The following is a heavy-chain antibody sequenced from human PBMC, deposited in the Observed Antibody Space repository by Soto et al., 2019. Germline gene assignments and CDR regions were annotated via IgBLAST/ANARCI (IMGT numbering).Heavy chain of an antibody. V-gene: IGHV3-48*02. CDR3: ARFPAFYYYYGMDV. Sequence: GGSLRLSCAASGFTFSSYAMSWLRQAPGKGLEWVSYISSSSSTIYYADSVKGRFTISRDNAKNSLYLQMNSLRDEDTAVYYCARFPAFYYYYGMDVWGQGTTVTVSS. CDR1: GFTFSSYA. CDR2: ISSSSSTI. J-gene: IGHJ6*02.